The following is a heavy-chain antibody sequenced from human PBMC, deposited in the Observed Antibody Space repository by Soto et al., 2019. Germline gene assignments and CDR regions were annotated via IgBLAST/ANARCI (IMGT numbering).Heavy chain of an antibody. J-gene: IGHJ4*02. D-gene: IGHD5-12*01. CDR1: GYSFSTYA. CDR2: ISGTGGRT. Sequence: EVQLLDSGGGLVQPGGSLRLSCAASGYSFSTYAMSWVRQAPGKGLAWVSAISGTGGRTYYADSVKGRFTISRDNSKTTMYQQMNSLRAEDTAVYYCAKESVASASADYWGQGILVTVS. CDR3: AKESVASASADY. V-gene: IGHV3-23*01.